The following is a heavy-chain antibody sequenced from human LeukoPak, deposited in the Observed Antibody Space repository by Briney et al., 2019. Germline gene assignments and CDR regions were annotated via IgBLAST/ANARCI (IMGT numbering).Heavy chain of an antibody. Sequence: GGSLRLSCAASGFTFSSYWMSWVRQAPGKGLEWVANIKQDGSEKYYVDSVKGRFTISRDNAKNSLYLQINSLRAEDTAVYYCARDSLWFGELSLDYWGQGTLVTVSS. CDR3: ARDSLWFGELSLDY. D-gene: IGHD3-10*01. V-gene: IGHV3-7*01. CDR2: IKQDGSEK. J-gene: IGHJ4*02. CDR1: GFTFSSYW.